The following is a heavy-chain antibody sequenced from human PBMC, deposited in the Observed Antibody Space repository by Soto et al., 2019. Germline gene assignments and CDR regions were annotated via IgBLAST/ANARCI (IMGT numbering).Heavy chain of an antibody. J-gene: IGHJ6*02. CDR2: VSGSGAKT. CDR1: GFTFSTYA. CDR3: TSDWTGNTCPCMDV. Sequence: EVQLLESGGGLVQPGGSLRLSCTASGFTFSTYAMTWVRQAPGKGLEWVSTVSGSGAKTYYGDSVRGRFTISRDNSKDTLYLQMNSLTAEDTATYYCTSDWTGNTCPCMDVWGQGTTVTVSS. V-gene: IGHV3-23*01. D-gene: IGHD2-8*02.